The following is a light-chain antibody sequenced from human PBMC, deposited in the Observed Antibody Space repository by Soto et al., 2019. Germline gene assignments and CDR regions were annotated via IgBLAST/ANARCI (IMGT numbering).Light chain of an antibody. V-gene: IGKV1-39*01. CDR3: QQSHSSPFT. CDR2: ARS. CDR1: QSVNHY. J-gene: IGKJ2*01. Sequence: DIQMTQFPTTLSASVGDRVIITCRAGQSVNHYVNWYQQKPGQAPKLLIYARSLLHRGVPARFSGSGSETEFTLTIGGLQPEDFALYYCQQSHSSPFTFGPGTNVEI.